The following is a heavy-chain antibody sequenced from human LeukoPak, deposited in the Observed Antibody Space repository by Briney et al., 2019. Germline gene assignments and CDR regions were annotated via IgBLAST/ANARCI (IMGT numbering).Heavy chain of an antibody. CDR3: ARGGRGYCSGGSCYSYYYYMDV. CDR1: YGSISDISYY. CDR2: IYYSGRT. Sequence: SETLSLTCTVSYGSISDISYYWGWIRQPPGKGLEWIGSIYYSGRTYYNSSLKSRVTISVDTSKNQFSLKLSSVTAADTAVYYCARGGRGYCSGGSCYSYYYYMDVWGKGTTVTISS. V-gene: IGHV4-39*07. J-gene: IGHJ6*03. D-gene: IGHD2-15*01.